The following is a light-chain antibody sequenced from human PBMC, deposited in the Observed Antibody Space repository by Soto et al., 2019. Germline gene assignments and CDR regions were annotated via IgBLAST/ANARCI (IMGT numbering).Light chain of an antibody. CDR1: QSVSSSY. Sequence: ELVLTQSPGTLSLSPGERATLSCRASQSVSSSYLAWYQQKPGQAPRLLIYAASSRATGIPDRFSGSGSGTYLTLTISRLEPDHVPIYYCQEYGTSRTFGQGPKVEFK. J-gene: IGKJ1*01. CDR3: QEYGTSRT. V-gene: IGKV3-20*01. CDR2: AAS.